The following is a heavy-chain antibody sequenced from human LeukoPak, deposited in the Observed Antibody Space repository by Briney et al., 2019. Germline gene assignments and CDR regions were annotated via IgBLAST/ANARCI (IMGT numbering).Heavy chain of an antibody. Sequence: SETLSLTCTVSGGSISRYYWSWIRQPAGKGLEWIGRIYTSGSINYNPSLKSRVTMSVDTSKNQLSLELSSLTAADTAVYYCARDRPALGGSWYRFDPWGQGTLVTVSS. V-gene: IGHV4-4*07. D-gene: IGHD6-13*01. CDR2: IYTSGSI. CDR3: ARDRPALGGSWYRFDP. J-gene: IGHJ5*02. CDR1: GGSISRYY.